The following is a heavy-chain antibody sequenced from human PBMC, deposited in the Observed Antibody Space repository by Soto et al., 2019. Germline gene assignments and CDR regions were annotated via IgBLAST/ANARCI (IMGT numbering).Heavy chain of an antibody. V-gene: IGHV4-39*01. CDR2: IYYSGST. D-gene: IGHD3-22*01. J-gene: IGHJ4*02. Sequence: PSETLSLTRTVSGGSISSSSYYWGWIRQPPGKGLEWIGSIYYSGSTYYNPSLKSRVTISVDTSKNQFSLKLSSVTAADTAVYYCARRSRSMYYYDSSGYYDDYWGQGTLVTVSS. CDR3: ARRSRSMYYYDSSGYYDDY. CDR1: GGSISSSSYY.